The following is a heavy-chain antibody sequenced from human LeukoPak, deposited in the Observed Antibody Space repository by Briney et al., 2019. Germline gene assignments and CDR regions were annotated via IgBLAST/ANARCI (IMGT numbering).Heavy chain of an antibody. CDR3: ARDVAAAEFWFDP. V-gene: IGHV3-30*03. Sequence: GGSLRLSCVASALIFSSYDMHWVRQAPGKGLEWVAVISYDGNNKNYAESVKGRFTISRDNAKNTLYLQMNSLRAEDTAVYYCARDVAAAEFWFDPWGQGTLVTVSS. CDR2: ISYDGNNK. D-gene: IGHD6-13*01. J-gene: IGHJ5*02. CDR1: ALIFSSYD.